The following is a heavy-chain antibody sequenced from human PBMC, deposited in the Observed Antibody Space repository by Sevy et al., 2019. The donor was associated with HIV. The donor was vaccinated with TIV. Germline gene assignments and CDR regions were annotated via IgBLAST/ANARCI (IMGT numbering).Heavy chain of an antibody. Sequence: GGSLRLSCEASGFTFSSYGIHWVRQAPGKGLEWVAVISYDGSKAYYGDSVKGRFTISRDNSKNTVSLQMNSLRAEDTSVYYWAKDFFQRGYYEDRGGYFDFDYWGQGTLVTVSS. CDR3: AKDFFQRGYYEDRGGYFDFDY. CDR1: GFTFSSYG. J-gene: IGHJ4*02. CDR2: ISYDGSKA. D-gene: IGHD3-22*01. V-gene: IGHV3-30*18.